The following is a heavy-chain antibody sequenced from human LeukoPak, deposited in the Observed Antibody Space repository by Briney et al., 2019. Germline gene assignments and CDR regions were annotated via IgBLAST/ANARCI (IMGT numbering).Heavy chain of an antibody. CDR3: AKDKSWYYDILTGYYTGGFDP. V-gene: IGHV3-30*18. D-gene: IGHD3-9*01. J-gene: IGHJ5*02. CDR2: ISYDGSNK. CDR1: AFILTSYG. Sequence: GRSRRLASVPSAFILTSYGMHWVRQAQGQGLEWVAVISYDGSNKYYSDSVKVRFTISRDNSKNTLYLQMNSLRAEDTAVYYCAKDKSWYYDILTGYYTGGFDPWGQGTLVTVSS.